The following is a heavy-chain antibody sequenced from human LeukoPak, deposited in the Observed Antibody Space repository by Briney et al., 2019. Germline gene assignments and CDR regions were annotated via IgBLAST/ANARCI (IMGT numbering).Heavy chain of an antibody. D-gene: IGHD3-9*01. V-gene: IGHV4-4*07. CDR2: IYTSGST. CDR1: DGSIGSYY. Sequence: PSETLSLTCAVSDGSIGSYYRCWIRQPPWKGLEWIGRIYTSGSTNYNPSLKSRVTMSVDTSKNQFSLKLSSVTAADTAVYYCAGAPDYDILTGYPYGMDVWGQGTTVTVSS. CDR3: AGAPDYDILTGYPYGMDV. J-gene: IGHJ6*02.